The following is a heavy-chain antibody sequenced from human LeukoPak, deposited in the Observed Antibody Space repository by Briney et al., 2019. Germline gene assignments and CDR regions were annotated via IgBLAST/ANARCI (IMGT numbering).Heavy chain of an antibody. V-gene: IGHV1-2*02. CDR2: INPNSGGT. CDR1: GYTFTGYY. J-gene: IGHJ5*02. D-gene: IGHD1-1*01. Sequence: ASVKVSCKASGYTFTGYYMHWVRQAPGQGLEWMGWINPNSGGTIYAQKFQGRVTMTEDTSTDTAYMELSSLRSEDTAVYYCATDLHIGATGTTPWGQGTLVTVSS. CDR3: ATDLHIGATGTTP.